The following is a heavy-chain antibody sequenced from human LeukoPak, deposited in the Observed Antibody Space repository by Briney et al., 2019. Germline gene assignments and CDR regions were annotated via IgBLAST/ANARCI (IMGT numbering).Heavy chain of an antibody. D-gene: IGHD5-18*01. J-gene: IGHJ5*02. CDR1: GFTFSDYY. CDR3: ARDEAGYSYGYWFDP. Sequence: GGSLRLSCAASGFTFSDYYMSWIRQAPGKGLEWVSYISSSGSTIYYADSVKGRFTISRGNAKNSLYLQMNSLRAEDTAVYYCARDEAGYSYGYWFDPWGQGTLVTVSS. V-gene: IGHV3-11*04. CDR2: ISSSGSTI.